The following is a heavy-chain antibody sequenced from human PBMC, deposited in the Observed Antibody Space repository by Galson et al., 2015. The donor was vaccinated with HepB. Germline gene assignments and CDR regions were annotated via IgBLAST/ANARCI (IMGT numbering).Heavy chain of an antibody. J-gene: IGHJ6*03. Sequence: SCKASGYTFTSYDINWARQATGQGLEWMGWMNPNSGNTGYAQKFQGRVTMTRNTSISTAYMELSSLRSEDTAVYYCARGGEWFRELLGYYYYYYMDVWGKGTTVTVSS. D-gene: IGHD3-10*01. CDR2: MNPNSGNT. V-gene: IGHV1-8*01. CDR3: ARGGEWFRELLGYYYYYYMDV. CDR1: GYTFTSYD.